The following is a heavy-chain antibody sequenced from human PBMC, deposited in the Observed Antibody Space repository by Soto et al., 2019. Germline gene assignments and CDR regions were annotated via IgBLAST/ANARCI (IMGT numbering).Heavy chain of an antibody. V-gene: IGHV1-46*01. CDR1: RYTFTGYF. Sequence: ASVQVSCEASRYTFTGYFMHWVRQAPGQGLEWMGIINHSGGSTSYAQKFQGRVTMTRDTSTSTVYMELSSLRSEDTAVYYCARLPTVTTSPHFDYWGQGTLVTVSS. CDR2: INHSGGST. J-gene: IGHJ4*02. CDR3: ARLPTVTTSPHFDY. D-gene: IGHD4-17*01.